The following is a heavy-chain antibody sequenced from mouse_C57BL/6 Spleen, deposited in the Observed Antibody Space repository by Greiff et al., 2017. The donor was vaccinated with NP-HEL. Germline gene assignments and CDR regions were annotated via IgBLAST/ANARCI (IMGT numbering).Heavy chain of an antibody. D-gene: IGHD2-14*01. Sequence: DVKLVESGGDLVKPGGSLKLSCAASGFTFSSYGMSCVRQTPDKRLEWVATISSGGSYTYYPDSVKGRFPISRDNAKNTLYLQMSSLKSEDTAIYYCARHRDYFDYWGQGTTLTVSS. V-gene: IGHV5-6*02. J-gene: IGHJ2*01. CDR2: ISSGGSYT. CDR1: GFTFSSYG. CDR3: ARHRDYFDY.